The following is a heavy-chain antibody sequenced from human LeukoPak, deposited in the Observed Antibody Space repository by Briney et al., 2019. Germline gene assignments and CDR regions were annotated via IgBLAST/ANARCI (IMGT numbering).Heavy chain of an antibody. J-gene: IGHJ5*02. Sequence: SETLSLTCTVSGGSISSYYWSWIRQPPGKGLEWIGYIYYSGSTNYSPSLKSRVTISVDTSKKQFSLKVSSVTAADTAVYYCARRHDYYYGSGSHNNWFDPWGQGSLVTVSS. CDR1: GGSISSYY. CDR3: ARRHDYYYGSGSHNNWFDP. CDR2: IYYSGST. V-gene: IGHV4-59*12. D-gene: IGHD3-10*01.